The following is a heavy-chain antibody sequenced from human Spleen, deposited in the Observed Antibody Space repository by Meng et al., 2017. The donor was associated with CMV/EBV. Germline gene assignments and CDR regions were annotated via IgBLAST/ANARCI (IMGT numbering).Heavy chain of an antibody. V-gene: IGHV1-2*02. CDR3: ARDAPGGSSTYHNWFDP. CDR1: YTFTGYY. D-gene: IGHD6-6*01. CDR2: IKPKSGGT. J-gene: IGHJ5*02. Sequence: YTFTGYYMHWVRQAPGQGLEWMGWIKPKSGGTNYEQKFQGRVTMTRDTSISTDYMELSRLRSDDTAVYYCARDAPGGSSTYHNWFDPWGQGTLVTVSS.